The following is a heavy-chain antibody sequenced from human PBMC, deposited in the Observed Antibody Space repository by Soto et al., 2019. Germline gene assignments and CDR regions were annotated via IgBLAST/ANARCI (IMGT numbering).Heavy chain of an antibody. J-gene: IGHJ6*02. CDR3: ARGKGRYYGSGSYYRPQGYYYGMDV. CDR2: INHSGST. V-gene: IGHV4-34*01. Sequence: SLTCAVYGGSFSGYYWSWIRQPPGKGLEWIGEINHSGSTNYNPSLKSRVTISVDTSKNQFSLKLSSVTAADTAVYYCARGKGRYYGSGSYYRPQGYYYGMDVWGQGTTVTVSS. D-gene: IGHD3-10*01. CDR1: GGSFSGYY.